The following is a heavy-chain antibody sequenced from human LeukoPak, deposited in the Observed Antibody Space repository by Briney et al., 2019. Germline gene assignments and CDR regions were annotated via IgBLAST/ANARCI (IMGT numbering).Heavy chain of an antibody. V-gene: IGHV3-23*01. CDR1: GFTFSTYA. J-gene: IGHJ4*02. Sequence: GGSLRLSCAASGFTFSTYAMSWVRQAPGKGLGWVSSITDSGSGTYYADSVKGRFTISRDNSKNTLYLQMNSLRAEDTAVYYCAKRAIVAAVKYFDYWGQGTLVTVSS. D-gene: IGHD6-13*01. CDR2: ITDSGSGT. CDR3: AKRAIVAAVKYFDY.